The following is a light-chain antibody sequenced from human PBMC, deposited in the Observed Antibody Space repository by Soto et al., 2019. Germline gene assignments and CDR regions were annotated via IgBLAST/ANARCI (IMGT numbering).Light chain of an antibody. CDR2: AAS. CDR1: QTITTH. V-gene: IGKV1-39*01. CDR3: HQTYNIPWT. Sequence: DIQMTQSPSSLSASVGDRVTITCQASQTITTHVNWYQQKPGKAPKLLIYAASSLQSGVPSRFSGSGSGTDFTLTISSLQPEDFATYWCHQTYNIPWTFGQGTKVEIK. J-gene: IGKJ1*01.